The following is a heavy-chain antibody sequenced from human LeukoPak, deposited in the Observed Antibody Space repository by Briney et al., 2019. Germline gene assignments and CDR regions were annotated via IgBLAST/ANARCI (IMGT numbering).Heavy chain of an antibody. D-gene: IGHD3-22*01. Sequence: GGSLRLSCAASGFTFSDYTMNWVRQAPGRGLEWVSFSSSSSTYIYYADSVKGRFTISRDNAKNSLYLQMNSLRAEDTAVYYCASYDSSGYYAPRDYWGQGTLVTVSS. V-gene: IGHV3-21*01. CDR3: ASYDSSGYYAPRDY. J-gene: IGHJ4*02. CDR1: GFTFSDYT. CDR2: SSSSSTYI.